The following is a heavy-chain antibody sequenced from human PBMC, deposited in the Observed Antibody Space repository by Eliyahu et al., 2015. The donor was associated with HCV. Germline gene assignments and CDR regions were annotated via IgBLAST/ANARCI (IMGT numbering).Heavy chain of an antibody. CDR2: IKQDXSEK. CDR1: GFTFSNYW. Sequence: EVQLVESGGGLVQPGGSLRLSCAASGFTFSNYWMSWVRQAPGKGLEWVANIKQDXSEKYYVDSVKGRFSISRDNAKNSLYLQMSSLTVEDTDVYYCARITYYHAGVGYCPALDSWGQGTLVTVSS. J-gene: IGHJ4*02. D-gene: IGHD3-22*01. CDR3: ARITYYHAGVGYCPALDS. V-gene: IGHV3-7*03.